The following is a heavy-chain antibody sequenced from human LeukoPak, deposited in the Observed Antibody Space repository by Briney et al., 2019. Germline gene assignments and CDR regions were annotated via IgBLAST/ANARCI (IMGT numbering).Heavy chain of an antibody. Sequence: SETLSLTCTVSGGSISTSSYYWGWIRQPPGKGLEWIGSIFYSGSTYYNPSLKSRVTVSLDTSKNQFSLKLSSVTAADTAVYYCARDRRGAVAGLDYWGQGTLVTVSS. V-gene: IGHV4-39*07. CDR3: ARDRRGAVAGLDY. J-gene: IGHJ4*02. D-gene: IGHD6-19*01. CDR1: GGSISTSSYY. CDR2: IFYSGST.